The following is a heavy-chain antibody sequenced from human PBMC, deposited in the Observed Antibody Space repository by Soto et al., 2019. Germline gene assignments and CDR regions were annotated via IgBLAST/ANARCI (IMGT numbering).Heavy chain of an antibody. CDR1: GFTFDDYA. CDR3: VRIDSSGYSYYFDY. V-gene: IGHV3-9*01. J-gene: IGHJ4*02. CDR2: ISWNSGSI. Sequence: PGGSLRLSCAASGFTFDDYAMHWVRQAPGKGLEWVSGISWNSGSIGYADSVKGRFTISRDNAKNSLYLQMNSLRAEDTALYYCVRIDSSGYSYYFDYWGQGTLVTVSS. D-gene: IGHD3-22*01.